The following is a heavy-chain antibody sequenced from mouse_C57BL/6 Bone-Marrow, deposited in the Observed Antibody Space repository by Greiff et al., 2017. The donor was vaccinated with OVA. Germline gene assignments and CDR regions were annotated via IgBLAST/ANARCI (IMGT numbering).Heavy chain of an antibody. D-gene: IGHD1-1*01. CDR1: GYTFTSYG. V-gene: IGHV1-81*01. J-gene: IGHJ2*01. Sequence: VKLQESGAELARPGASVKLSCKASGYTFTSYGISWVKQRTGQGLEWIGEIYPRSGNTYYNEKFKGEATLTADKSSSTAYMELRSLTSEDSAVYFCAKDIYYYGSSYYFDYWGQGTTLTVSS. CDR2: IYPRSGNT. CDR3: AKDIYYYGSSYYFDY.